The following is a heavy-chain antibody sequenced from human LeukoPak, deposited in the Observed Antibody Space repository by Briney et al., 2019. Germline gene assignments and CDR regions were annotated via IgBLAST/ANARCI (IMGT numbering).Heavy chain of an antibody. V-gene: IGHV3-15*01. CDR1: GFTFSNAW. J-gene: IGHJ4*02. CDR2: IKSKADGGTT. D-gene: IGHD3-22*01. CDR3: TTSHHYYDSSGYYYGLDY. Sequence: GGSLRLSCAASGFTFSNAWMSWVRQAPGKGLEWVGRIKSKADGGTTDYAAPVKRRSTISRDDSKNTLYLQMNSLKTEDTAVYYCTTSHHYYDSSGYYYGLDYWGQGTLVTVSS.